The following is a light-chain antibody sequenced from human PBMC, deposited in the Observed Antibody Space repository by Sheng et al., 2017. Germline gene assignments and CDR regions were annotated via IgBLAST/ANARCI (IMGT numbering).Light chain of an antibody. V-gene: IGKV4-1*01. CDR2: WAS. Sequence: DIVMTQSPDSLAVSLGERATINCKSSQSVLYSSNNKNYLAWYQQKPGQPPKLLIYWASTRESGVPDRFSGSGSGTDFTLTINSLQAEDVAVYYCQQYHSIPPYTFGQGTKLEIK. J-gene: IGKJ2*01. CDR1: QSVLYSSNNKNY. CDR3: QQYHSIPPYT.